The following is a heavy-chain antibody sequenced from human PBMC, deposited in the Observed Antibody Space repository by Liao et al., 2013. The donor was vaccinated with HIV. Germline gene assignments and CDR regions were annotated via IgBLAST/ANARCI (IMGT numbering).Heavy chain of an antibody. V-gene: IGHV4-4*07. CDR2: IYTSGST. Sequence: QVQLQESGPGLVKPSETLSLTCTVSGGSISSYYWSWIRQPAGKGLEWIGRIYTSGSTNYNPSLKSRVTMSVDTSKNQFSLKLSSVTAADTAVYYCARELVATLDPFYFDYWGQGTLVTVSS. CDR3: ARELVATLDPFYFDY. D-gene: IGHD5-12*01. CDR1: GGSISSYY. J-gene: IGHJ4*02.